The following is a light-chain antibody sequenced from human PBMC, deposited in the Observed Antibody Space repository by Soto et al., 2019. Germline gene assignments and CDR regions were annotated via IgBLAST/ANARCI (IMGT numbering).Light chain of an antibody. J-gene: IGKJ4*01. Sequence: DIQLTQSPSFLSASVGDRVAITCRASQGIINHLAWYQHTPGRAPELLIYSASTLQTGVPSRFSGSGSGTEFTLIISSLQPEDFASYYCQQLDRYPLTFGGGTKVE. CDR3: QQLDRYPLT. CDR2: SAS. CDR1: QGIINH. V-gene: IGKV1-9*01.